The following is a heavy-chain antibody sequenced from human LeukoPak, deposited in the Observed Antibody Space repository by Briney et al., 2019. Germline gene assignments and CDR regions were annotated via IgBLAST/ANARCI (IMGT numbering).Heavy chain of an antibody. Sequence: ASVKVACKASGYTFTGYYIHWGRQASGPGLKWMGWINPNSGGTNYAQKFQGRVTMTRHTSISTPYVELSRLRSDDTAVYYCARDLLAAAGTGYWGQGTLVTVSS. D-gene: IGHD6-13*01. V-gene: IGHV1-2*02. CDR2: INPNSGGT. CDR3: ARDLLAAAGTGY. J-gene: IGHJ4*02. CDR1: GYTFTGYY.